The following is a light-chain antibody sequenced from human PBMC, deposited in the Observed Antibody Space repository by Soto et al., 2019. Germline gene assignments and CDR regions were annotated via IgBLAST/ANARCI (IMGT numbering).Light chain of an antibody. CDR3: QQSYSAPYT. CDR1: QGIFSW. CDR2: AAS. Sequence: DIQMTQSPSSVSASVGDRVSFTCRASQGIFSWLAWYQQKPGKAPELLIYAASNLQTGVPIRFSGSGSGTDFTLTISSLQPEDFATYFCQQSYSAPYTFGQGTRLEIK. V-gene: IGKV1-12*01. J-gene: IGKJ2*01.